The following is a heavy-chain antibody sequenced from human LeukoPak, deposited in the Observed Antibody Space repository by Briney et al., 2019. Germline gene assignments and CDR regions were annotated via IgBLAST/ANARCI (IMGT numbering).Heavy chain of an antibody. V-gene: IGHV3-33*01. CDR2: IWYDGSNK. Sequence: GGSLRLSCAASGFTFSSYGMHWVRQAPGKGLEWVAVIWYDGSNKYYADSVKGRFTISRDNSKNTLYLQMNSLRAEDTAVYYCARDLSSGNVLRYFDWLPRDYYGMDVWGQGTTVTVSS. CDR1: GFTFSSYG. CDR3: ARDLSSGNVLRYFDWLPRDYYGMDV. J-gene: IGHJ6*02. D-gene: IGHD3-9*01.